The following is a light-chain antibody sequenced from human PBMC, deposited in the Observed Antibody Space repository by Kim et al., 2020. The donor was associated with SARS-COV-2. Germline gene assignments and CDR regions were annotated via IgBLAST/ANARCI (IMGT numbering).Light chain of an antibody. Sequence: SYELTQPLSVSVALGQTARLTCGGSNIGSKNVHWYQQMPGRTPVVVMYRDINRPSGIPERFSVSNSGNTATLTITRAQVVDEADYYCQLWDSTTVVFGGG. CDR3: QLWDSTTVV. J-gene: IGLJ2*01. CDR1: NIGSKN. CDR2: RDI. V-gene: IGLV3-9*01.